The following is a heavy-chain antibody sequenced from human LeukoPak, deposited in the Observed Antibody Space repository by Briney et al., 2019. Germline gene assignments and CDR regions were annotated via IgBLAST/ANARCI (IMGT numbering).Heavy chain of an antibody. CDR1: GFTFSNYN. Sequence: EGSLRLSCAASGFTFSNYNMNWVRQAPGKGLEWVSYISSSSTILYYADSVKGRFTISRDNAKNSLYLQMISLRAEDTAVYYCARETLSSSWTYDYWGQGTLVTVSS. V-gene: IGHV3-48*01. D-gene: IGHD6-13*01. CDR2: ISSSSTIL. J-gene: IGHJ4*02. CDR3: ARETLSSSWTYDY.